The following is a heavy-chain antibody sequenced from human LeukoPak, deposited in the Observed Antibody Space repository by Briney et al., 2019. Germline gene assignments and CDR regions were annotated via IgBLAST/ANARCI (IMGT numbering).Heavy chain of an antibody. CDR1: GFTFSSYA. CDR3: VKRVTTNYYYGMDV. Sequence: GGSLRLSCAASGFTFSSYAMSWVHQAPGKGLEWVSSISSTGGTTYYAESVKGRFTISRDNSKNTLYLQMNSLRAEDTAIYYCVKRVTTNYYYGMDVWGQGTTVTVSS. D-gene: IGHD1-26*01. V-gene: IGHV3-23*01. J-gene: IGHJ6*02. CDR2: ISSTGGTT.